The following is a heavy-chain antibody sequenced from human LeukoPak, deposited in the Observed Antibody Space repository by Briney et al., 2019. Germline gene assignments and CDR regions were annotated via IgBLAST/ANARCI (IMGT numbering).Heavy chain of an antibody. Sequence: ASVKVSCKASGYTFTNYALHWVRQAPGQRVEWMGWINAGNGDTKYSQKFQGRVTITRDTSASTAYMELSSLRSEDTAVYHCARGYCSTTSCQYYFDYWGQGTLVTVS. J-gene: IGHJ4*02. V-gene: IGHV1-3*01. D-gene: IGHD2-2*01. CDR3: ARGYCSTTSCQYYFDY. CDR2: INAGNGDT. CDR1: GYTFTNYA.